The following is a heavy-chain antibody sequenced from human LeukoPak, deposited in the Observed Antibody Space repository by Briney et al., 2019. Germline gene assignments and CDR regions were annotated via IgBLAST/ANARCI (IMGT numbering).Heavy chain of an antibody. J-gene: IGHJ4*02. Sequence: SCKAXXYTXTRYGMSWVRQAPGEGVEGMGCISAYNGNTNSSQKLQGRLTMTTDTSTSTAYMELRSLRSDDTAVYYCARDPGMGSITVDYWGQGTLVTVSS. CDR1: XYTXTRYG. D-gene: IGHD3-3*02. CDR3: ARDPGMGSITVDY. CDR2: ISAYNGNT. V-gene: IGHV1-18*01.